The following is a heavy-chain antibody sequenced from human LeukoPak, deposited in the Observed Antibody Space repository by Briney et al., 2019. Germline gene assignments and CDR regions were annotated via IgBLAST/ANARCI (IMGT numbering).Heavy chain of an antibody. CDR1: GFTFSSYA. CDR2: ISGSGGST. Sequence: TGGSLRLSCAASGFTFSSYAMSWVRQAPGKGLEWVSAISGSGGSTHYADSVKGRFTISRDNSKNTLYLQMNSLRAEDTAVYYCAKARSAVRGVIGYFDYWGQGTLVTVSS. J-gene: IGHJ4*02. CDR3: AKARSAVRGVIGYFDY. D-gene: IGHD3-10*01. V-gene: IGHV3-23*01.